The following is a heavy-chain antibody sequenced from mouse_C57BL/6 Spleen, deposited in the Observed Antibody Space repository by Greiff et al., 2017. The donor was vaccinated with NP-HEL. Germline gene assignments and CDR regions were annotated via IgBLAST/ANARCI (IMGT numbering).Heavy chain of an antibody. J-gene: IGHJ4*01. CDR1: GYAFSSSW. D-gene: IGHD1-1*01. CDR3: ARYYDGIYYYAMDS. V-gene: IGHV1-82*01. CDR2: IYPGDGDT. Sequence: QVQLQQSGPELVKPGASVKISCKASGYAFSSSWMNWVKQRPGKGLEWIGRIYPGDGDTNYNGKFKGKATLTADKSSSTAYMQLSSLTSEDSAVYFCARYYDGIYYYAMDSWGQGTSVTVSS.